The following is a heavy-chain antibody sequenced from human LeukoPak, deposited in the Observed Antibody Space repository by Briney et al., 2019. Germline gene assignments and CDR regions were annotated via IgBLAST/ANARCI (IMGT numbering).Heavy chain of an antibody. D-gene: IGHD3-22*01. Sequence: GGSLRLSCAASGFTFSSYGMHWVRQAPGKGLEWVAVISYDGSNKYYADSVKGRFTVSRDNSKNTLYLQMNSLSRDDTAVYYCVGVGGYDSSGFLDYWGQGTLVTVSS. CDR3: VGVGGYDSSGFLDY. CDR2: ISYDGSNK. CDR1: GFTFSSYG. J-gene: IGHJ4*02. V-gene: IGHV3-30*03.